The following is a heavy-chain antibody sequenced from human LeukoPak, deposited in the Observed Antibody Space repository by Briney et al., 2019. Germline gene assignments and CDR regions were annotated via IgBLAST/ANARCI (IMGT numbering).Heavy chain of an antibody. CDR3: ARSGIWFGELFGTFDY. Sequence: SETLSLTCAVYGGSFSGYYWSWIRQPPGKGLEWIGEINHSGSTNYNPSLKSRVSISVDTSKNQFSLKLSSVTAADTAVYYCARSGIWFGELFGTFDYWGQGTLVTVSS. CDR2: INHSGST. D-gene: IGHD3-10*01. J-gene: IGHJ4*02. V-gene: IGHV4-34*01. CDR1: GGSFSGYY.